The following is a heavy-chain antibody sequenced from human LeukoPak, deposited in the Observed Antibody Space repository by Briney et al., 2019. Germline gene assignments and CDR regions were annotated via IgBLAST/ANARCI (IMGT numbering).Heavy chain of an antibody. J-gene: IGHJ3*02. D-gene: IGHD4-17*01. V-gene: IGHV4-39*01. CDR3: ARRDYYGDYGAFDI. CDR1: GGSISNSSYY. Sequence: SETLSLTCTVSGGSISNSSYYWGWIRQPPGKGLEWIGSIYYSGSTYYNPSLKSRVTISVDTSKNQFSLKLSSVTAADTAVYYCARRDYYGDYGAFDIWGQGTMVTVSS. CDR2: IYYSGST.